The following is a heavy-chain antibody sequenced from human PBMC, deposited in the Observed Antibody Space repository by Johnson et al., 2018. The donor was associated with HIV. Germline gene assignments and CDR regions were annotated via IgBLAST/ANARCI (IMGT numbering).Heavy chain of an antibody. D-gene: IGHD3-9*01. CDR3: ARPPGRLRYFDGLEDDAFDI. CDR2: ISYDGSNK. Sequence: QVQLLESGGGVVQPGRSLRLSCAASGFTFSSYAMHWVRQAPGKGLEWVAVISYDGSNKYYADSVKGRFTISRDNSKNTLYLQMNSLRAEDTAVYYCARPPGRLRYFDGLEDDAFDIWGQGTMVTVSS. V-gene: IGHV3-30*04. CDR1: GFTFSSYA. J-gene: IGHJ3*02.